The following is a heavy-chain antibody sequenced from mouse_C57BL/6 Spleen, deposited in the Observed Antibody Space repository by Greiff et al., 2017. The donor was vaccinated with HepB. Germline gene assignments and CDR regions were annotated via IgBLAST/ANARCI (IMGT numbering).Heavy chain of an antibody. Sequence: VQLQQSGPELVKPGASVKISCKASGYAFSSSWMNWVKQRPGKGLEWIGRIYPGDGDTNYNGKFKGKATLTADKSSSTAYMQLSSLTSEDSAVYFCARPSTVRWYFDVWGTGTTVTVSS. CDR2: IYPGDGDT. D-gene: IGHD1-1*01. J-gene: IGHJ1*03. CDR1: GYAFSSSW. CDR3: ARPSTVRWYFDV. V-gene: IGHV1-82*01.